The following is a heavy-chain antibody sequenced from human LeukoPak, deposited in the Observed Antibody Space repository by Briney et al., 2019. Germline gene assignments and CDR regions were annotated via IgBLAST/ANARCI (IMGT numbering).Heavy chain of an antibody. V-gene: IGHV3-74*01. CDR1: GFTFSSYW. Sequence: PGGSLRLSCAASGFTFSSYWMHWVRQAPGKGLVWVSRINSDGSSTSYADSVKGRFTISRDNAKNTLYLQMNSLRAEDTAVYYCAREGPQGDTAMVYYFDHWGQGTLVTVSS. J-gene: IGHJ4*02. CDR2: INSDGSST. D-gene: IGHD5-18*01. CDR3: AREGPQGDTAMVYYFDH.